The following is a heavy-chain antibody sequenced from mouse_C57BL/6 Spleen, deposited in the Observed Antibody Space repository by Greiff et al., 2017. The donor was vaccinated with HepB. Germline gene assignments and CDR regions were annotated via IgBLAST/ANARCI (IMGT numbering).Heavy chain of an antibody. J-gene: IGHJ2*01. CDR2: ISSGGSYT. D-gene: IGHD2-12*01. CDR3: ARLLYPFDY. V-gene: IGHV5-6*01. CDR1: GFTFSSYG. Sequence: EVQGVESGGDLVKPGGSLKLSCAASGFTFSSYGMSWVRQTPDKRLEWVATISSGGSYTYYPDSVKGRFTISRDNAKNTLYLQMSSLKSEDTAMYYCARLLYPFDYWGQGTTLTVSS.